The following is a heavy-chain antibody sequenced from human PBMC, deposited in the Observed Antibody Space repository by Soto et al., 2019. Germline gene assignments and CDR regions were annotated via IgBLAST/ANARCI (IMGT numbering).Heavy chain of an antibody. D-gene: IGHD3-9*01. V-gene: IGHV1-3*04. CDR2: INTGSSNT. CDR1: GYTFTSYG. CDR3: ARAMPTAGYIYFDQ. Sequence: QVDLVQSGAEVKEPGASVRISCEASGYTFTSYGIHWVRQAPGQRLEWMGWINTGSSNTRYSPEFQARVTITRDTSASTAYMELNSLRSEDTAVYYCARAMPTAGYIYFDQWSRGTLVTVSS. J-gene: IGHJ4*02.